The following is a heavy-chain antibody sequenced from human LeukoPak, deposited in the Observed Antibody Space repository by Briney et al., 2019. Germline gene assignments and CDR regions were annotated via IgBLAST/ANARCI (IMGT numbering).Heavy chain of an antibody. J-gene: IGHJ4*02. CDR2: ISPSGTDT. CDR1: GFTFNSYA. CDR3: AGISYSGTWPVGY. D-gene: IGHD6-6*01. V-gene: IGHV3-23*01. Sequence: GGSLRLSCAASGFTFNSYAMSWVRQAPGKGLEWVSAISPSGTDTYYADSVKGRFTISRDNSKNTIYLQMNTLITEDTALYYCAGISYSGTWPVGYWGQGTLVTVTA.